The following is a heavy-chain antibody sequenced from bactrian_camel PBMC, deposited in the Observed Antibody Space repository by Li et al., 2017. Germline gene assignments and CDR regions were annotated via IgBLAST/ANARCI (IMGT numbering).Heavy chain of an antibody. D-gene: IGHD7*01. CDR3: ATGAGGY. J-gene: IGHJ4*01. CDR1: GFTFSTNC. V-gene: IGHV3S40*01. Sequence: PLVESGGGLVQPGGSLRLSCAASGFTFSTNCMSWVRQAPGKGLEWVSTINGMTGITYYADSVKGRFTISRDDAKNTLSLQMNSLRAEDTAHYYCATGAGGYWGQGTQVTVS. CDR2: INGMTGIT.